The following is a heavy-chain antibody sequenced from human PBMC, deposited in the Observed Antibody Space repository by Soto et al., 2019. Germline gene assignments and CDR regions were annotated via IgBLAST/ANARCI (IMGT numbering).Heavy chain of an antibody. CDR1: GYTFTGYF. CDR2: INPRSGDT. D-gene: IGHD3-10*01. Sequence: ASVKVSCKASGYTFTGYFIHWVRRAPGQGLEWMGWINPRSGDTNYAQNFQGRVTMTRDTSITTAYMELSTLRSDDTAVYYCAKGWEVIMGAHYWGQGTLVTVYS. CDR3: AKGWEVIMGAHY. V-gene: IGHV1-2*02. J-gene: IGHJ4*02.